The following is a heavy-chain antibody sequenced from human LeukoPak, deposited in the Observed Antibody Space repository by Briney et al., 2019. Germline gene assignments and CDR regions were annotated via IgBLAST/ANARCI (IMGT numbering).Heavy chain of an antibody. J-gene: IGHJ4*02. CDR3: ARESRGAPFDY. D-gene: IGHD1-26*01. CDR1: GGSISSGSYY. V-gene: IGHV4-61*02. CDR2: IYTSGST. Sequence: SQTLSLTCTVSGGSISSGSYYWSWIRQPAGKGLEWIGRIYTSGSTNYNPSLKSPVTISVDTSKNQFSLKLSSVTAADTAVYYCARESRGAPFDYWGQGTLVTVSS.